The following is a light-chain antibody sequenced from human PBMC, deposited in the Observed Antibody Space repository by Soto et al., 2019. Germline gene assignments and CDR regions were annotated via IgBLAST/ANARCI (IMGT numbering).Light chain of an antibody. J-gene: IGLJ1*01. CDR2: DVT. CDR1: SSDVGDNNY. CDR3: SSYTSSSTLYV. V-gene: IGLV2-14*01. Sequence: QSVLTQPASVSGSPGQSITISCTGTSSDVGDNNYVSWYQQHPGKAPKLMIYDVTHRPSGISNRFSGSKSGNTASLTISGLRAEDEADYYCSSYTSSSTLYVFGTGTKVTVL.